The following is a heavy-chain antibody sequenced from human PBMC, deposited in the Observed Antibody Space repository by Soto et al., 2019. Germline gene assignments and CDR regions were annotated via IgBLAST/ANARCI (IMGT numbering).Heavy chain of an antibody. J-gene: IGHJ4*02. CDR1: GYTFNSHE. CDR2: ISGSGTT. V-gene: IGHV3-48*03. Sequence: EVKLVESGGGSGQPGGSLRLSCVASGYTFNSHEMNWIRQTPGKGLEWISSISGSGTTKYADSVKGRFTISRDNAHKSIYLEMNSLRVEDTGGYYCARGGIHWGQGDLVTVSS. CDR3: ARGGIH. D-gene: IGHD6-13*01.